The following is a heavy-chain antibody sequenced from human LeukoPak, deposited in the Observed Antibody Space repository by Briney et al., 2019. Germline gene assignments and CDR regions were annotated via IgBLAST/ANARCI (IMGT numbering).Heavy chain of an antibody. CDR1: SGSISTSNYY. CDR2: IFYSGST. Sequence: PSETLSLTCTVSSGSISTSNYYWGWVRQPPGKALEWIGNIFYSGSTYYSPSLKSRVTISLDTSRNQFSLKLNSVTAADTAVYYCARLYSYGLDRLVAYFDYWGQGTLVTVSS. CDR3: ARLYSYGLDRLVAYFDY. V-gene: IGHV4-39*07. D-gene: IGHD5-18*01. J-gene: IGHJ4*02.